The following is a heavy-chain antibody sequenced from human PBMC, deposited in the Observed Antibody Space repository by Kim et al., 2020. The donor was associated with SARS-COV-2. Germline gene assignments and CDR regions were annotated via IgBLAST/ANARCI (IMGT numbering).Heavy chain of an antibody. CDR2: IYYSGST. D-gene: IGHD3-10*01. Sequence: SETLSLTCTVSGGSISSGGYYWSWIRQHPGKGLEWIGYIYYSGSTYYNPSLKSRVTISVDTSKNQFSLKLSSVTAADTAVYYCARDRHSSNKRITMVRGVISGFDPWGQATLATVSS. V-gene: IGHV4-31*03. J-gene: IGHJ5*02. CDR1: GGSISSGGYY. CDR3: ARDRHSSNKRITMVRGVISGFDP.